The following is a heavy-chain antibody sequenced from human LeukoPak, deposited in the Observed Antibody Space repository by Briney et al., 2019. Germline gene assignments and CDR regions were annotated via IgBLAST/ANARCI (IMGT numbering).Heavy chain of an antibody. CDR2: IYYSGST. V-gene: IGHV4-59*08. Sequence: PSETLSLTCTVSGGSISSYYWSWIRQPPGKGLEWIGYIYYSGSTNYNPSLKSRVTISVDTSKNQFSLKLSSVTAADTAVYYCARYKDDYAWGSYRSGPFDYWGQGTLVTVSS. D-gene: IGHD3-16*02. CDR1: GGSISSYY. J-gene: IGHJ4*02. CDR3: ARYKDDYAWGSYRSGPFDY.